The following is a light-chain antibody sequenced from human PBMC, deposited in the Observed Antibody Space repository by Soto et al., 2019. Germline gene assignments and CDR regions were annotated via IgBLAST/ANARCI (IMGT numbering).Light chain of an antibody. CDR2: GAS. Sequence: EIVLTQSPGTLSLSPGERATLSCRASQSVSSSYLAWYQQKPGQAPRLLIYGASSRATGIPDGFSGSGSGTDFTLTITRLEPEDFAVYYCQQYGDSPTFGGGTKVEMK. CDR3: QQYGDSPT. V-gene: IGKV3-20*01. J-gene: IGKJ4*01. CDR1: QSVSSSY.